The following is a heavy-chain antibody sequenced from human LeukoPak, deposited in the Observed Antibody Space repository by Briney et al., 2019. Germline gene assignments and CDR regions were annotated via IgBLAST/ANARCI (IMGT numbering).Heavy chain of an antibody. CDR1: GFTSSNYA. CDR2: IYGDIT. J-gene: IGHJ2*01. D-gene: IGHD4-11*01. CDR3: AKALVTSPIYNWYFDL. Sequence: GGSLRLSCAGSGFTSSNYAMVWVRQAPGEGLDWVSGIYGDITFDADSVKGRFTISRDDSKNTLFLQMNSLRADDMALYYCAKALVTSPIYNWYFDLWGRGTLVTVSS. V-gene: IGHV3-23*01.